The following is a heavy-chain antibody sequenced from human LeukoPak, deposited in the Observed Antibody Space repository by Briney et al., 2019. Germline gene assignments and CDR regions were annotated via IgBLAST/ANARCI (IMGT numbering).Heavy chain of an antibody. Sequence: GSLRLSCEVSGFTFNNYAMTWVRQPPGKGLEWIGEINHSGSTNYNPSLKSRVTISVDTSKNQFSLKLSSVTAADTAVYYCARGGNVSVPFDYWGQGTLVTVSS. CDR1: GFTFNNYA. D-gene: IGHD6-6*01. J-gene: IGHJ4*02. CDR2: INHSGST. V-gene: IGHV4-34*01. CDR3: ARGGNVSVPFDY.